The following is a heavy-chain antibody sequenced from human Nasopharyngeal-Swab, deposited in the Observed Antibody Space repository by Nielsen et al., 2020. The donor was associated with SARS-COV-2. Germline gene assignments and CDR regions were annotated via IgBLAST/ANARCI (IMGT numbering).Heavy chain of an antibody. CDR1: GGCFSGYY. CDR2: INHSGST. D-gene: IGHD6-13*01. V-gene: IGHV4-34*01. J-gene: IGHJ6*03. Sequence: SETLSLTCAVYGGCFSGYYWSWIRQPPGKGLEWIGEINHSGSTNYNPSLKSRVTISVDTSKNQFSLKLSSVTAADTAVYYCARGVAAAGREYYMDVWGKGTTVTVSS. CDR3: ARGVAAAGREYYMDV.